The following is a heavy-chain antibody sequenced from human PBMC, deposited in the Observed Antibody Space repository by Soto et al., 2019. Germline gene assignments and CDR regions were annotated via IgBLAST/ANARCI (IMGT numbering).Heavy chain of an antibody. Sequence: QVQLVESGGGVVQPGRSLRLACAASGVSFSSCAMHWVRQAPGKGLEWVADISHDGSNKYYADSVKGRFTISRDNSGNTVYLQMNSLRPDDTAVYYCARVNIAVAGIAYDFDYWGQGPVVTVSS. J-gene: IGHJ4*02. CDR3: ARVNIAVAGIAYDFDY. CDR1: GVSFSSCA. V-gene: IGHV3-30-3*01. D-gene: IGHD6-19*01. CDR2: ISHDGSNK.